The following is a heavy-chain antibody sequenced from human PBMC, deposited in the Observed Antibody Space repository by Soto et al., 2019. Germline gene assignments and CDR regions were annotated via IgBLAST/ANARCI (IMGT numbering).Heavy chain of an antibody. V-gene: IGHV1-3*05. D-gene: IGHD6-13*01. CDR3: ARDVAAADY. CDR1: GYTFTSYA. CDR2: INAGNGNT. J-gene: IGHJ4*02. Sequence: QVQLVQSGAEEKKPGASVKVSCKASGYTFTSYAMHWVRQAPGQRLEWMGWINAGNGNTKYSQKFQGRVTITRDTPGSTAYRELSSLRSEDTAVYYWARDVAAADYWGQGTLVTVPS.